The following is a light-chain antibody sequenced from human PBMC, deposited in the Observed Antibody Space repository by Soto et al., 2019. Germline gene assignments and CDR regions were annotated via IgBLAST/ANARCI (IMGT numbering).Light chain of an antibody. CDR3: QQSYSTPLT. Sequence: DIQMTQYPSSLSASVGDRVTITCRASQSISSSLNWYQQKPVKAPKLLIYAASSLQSGVPSRFRGSGSGTDFTLNISSLQPEDFATYYCQQSYSTPLTFGGGTKVEI. V-gene: IGKV1-39*01. CDR1: QSISSS. J-gene: IGKJ4*01. CDR2: AAS.